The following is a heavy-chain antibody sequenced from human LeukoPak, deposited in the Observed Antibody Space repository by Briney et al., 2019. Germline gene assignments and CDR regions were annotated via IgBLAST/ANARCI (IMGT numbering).Heavy chain of an antibody. V-gene: IGHV3-74*03. Sequence: GGSLRLSCAASGFTFSSYWMHWVRQAPGKGLVWVSRINTDGSSTTYADSVKGRFTISRDNAKNSLSLQMNSLRAEDTAVYYCIVLAVAGTFGFDYWGQGTLVTVSS. D-gene: IGHD6-19*01. CDR2: INTDGSST. CDR3: IVLAVAGTFGFDY. J-gene: IGHJ4*02. CDR1: GFTFSSYW.